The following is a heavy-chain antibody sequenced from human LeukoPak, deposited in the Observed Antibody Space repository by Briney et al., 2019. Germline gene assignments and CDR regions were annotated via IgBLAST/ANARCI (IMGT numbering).Heavy chain of an antibody. Sequence: GGSLRLSCAASAFTFSNYAMSWVRQAPGKGLEWVANIKQDGSEKYYVDSVKGRFTISRDNAKNSLYLQMNSLRGEDTALYYCARDGGYSTNFDYWGQGTLVTVSS. J-gene: IGHJ4*02. V-gene: IGHV3-7*01. CDR2: IKQDGSEK. D-gene: IGHD1-26*01. CDR3: ARDGGYSTNFDY. CDR1: AFTFSNYA.